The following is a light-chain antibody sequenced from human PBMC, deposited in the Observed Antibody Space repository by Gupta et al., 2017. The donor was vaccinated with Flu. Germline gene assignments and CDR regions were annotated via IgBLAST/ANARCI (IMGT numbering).Light chain of an antibody. J-gene: IGKJ5*01. Sequence: FVITPSPDSLAVSLGERATINCQSSQSVLYRSNNKNYLGWYQQKPGQPPKLLIDWASTRESGVPDRFSGSGAGTDFTTTINSLQAEDAAVYYWQQDIYTPGTFGQGTRLEIK. CDR2: WAS. V-gene: IGKV4-1*01. CDR1: QSVLYRSNNKNY. CDR3: QQDIYTPGT.